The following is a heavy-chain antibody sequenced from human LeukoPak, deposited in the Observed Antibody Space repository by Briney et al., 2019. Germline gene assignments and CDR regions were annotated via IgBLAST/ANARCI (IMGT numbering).Heavy chain of an antibody. V-gene: IGHV4-39*07. J-gene: IGHJ6*03. CDR1: GGPLSSSSYY. CDR2: NYHSGST. Sequence: MASETLSLTCTVSGGPLSSSSYYWGWIRQPPAKGLEWNWSNYHSGSTYYNPSLKSRVTISVDTSKNQFSLKLSSVTAADTAVYYCARDWGVSARPGYMDVWGKGTTVTVSS. D-gene: IGHD6-6*01. CDR3: ARDWGVSARPGYMDV.